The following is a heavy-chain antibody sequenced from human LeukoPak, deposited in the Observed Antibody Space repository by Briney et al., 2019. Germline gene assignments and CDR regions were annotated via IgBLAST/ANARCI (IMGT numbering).Heavy chain of an antibody. CDR1: GFTFSSYA. V-gene: IGHV3-30*04. Sequence: PGGSLRLSCAASGFTFSSYAMHWVRQAPGKGLEWVAVISYDGSNKYYADSVKGRFTISRDNSKNTLYLQMNSLRAEDTAVYYCARERTPSYFDYWGQGTLVTVSS. J-gene: IGHJ4*02. CDR3: ARERTPSYFDY. CDR2: ISYDGSNK.